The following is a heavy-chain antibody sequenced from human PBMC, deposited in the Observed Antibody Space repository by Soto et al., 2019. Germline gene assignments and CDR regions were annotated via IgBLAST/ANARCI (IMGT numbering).Heavy chain of an antibody. D-gene: IGHD1-26*01. Sequence: SVKVSCKASGFTFTSSAVQWVRQARGQRLEWIGCIVVGSGNTNYAQKFQERVTITRDMSTSTAYMELSSLRSEDTAVYCCAAIFPIVGATLAIDDWGQGTLVTVSS. CDR2: IVVGSGNT. J-gene: IGHJ4*02. CDR3: AAIFPIVGATLAIDD. CDR1: GFTFTSSA. V-gene: IGHV1-58*01.